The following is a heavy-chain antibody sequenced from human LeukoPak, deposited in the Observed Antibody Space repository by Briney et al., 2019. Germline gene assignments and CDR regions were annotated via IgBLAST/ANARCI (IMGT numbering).Heavy chain of an antibody. V-gene: IGHV4-31*03. J-gene: IGHJ4*02. CDR2: ISYSGNT. Sequence: SQTLSLTCTVSGVSISSVGYYWSWIRQYPGKGLEWIGYISYSGNTYYNPSLKSRVTMSVDTSKNQFSLKLSSVTAADTAVYYCARAGVGYSYGFDYWGQGTLVTVSS. CDR1: GVSISSVGYY. D-gene: IGHD5-18*01. CDR3: ARAGVGYSYGFDY.